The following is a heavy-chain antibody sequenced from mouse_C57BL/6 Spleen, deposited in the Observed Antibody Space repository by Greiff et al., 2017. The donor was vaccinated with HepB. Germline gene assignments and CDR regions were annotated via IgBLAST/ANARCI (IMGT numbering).Heavy chain of an antibody. CDR3: ARYRNYYGSSYGYAMDY. Sequence: QVHVKQPGAELVKPGASVKMSCKASGYTFTSYWITWVKQRPGQGLEWIGDIYPGSGSTNYNEKFKSKATLTVDTSSSTAYMQLSSLTSEDSAVYYCARYRNYYGSSYGYAMDYWGQGTSVTVSS. V-gene: IGHV1-55*01. D-gene: IGHD1-1*01. J-gene: IGHJ4*01. CDR2: IYPGSGST. CDR1: GYTFTSYW.